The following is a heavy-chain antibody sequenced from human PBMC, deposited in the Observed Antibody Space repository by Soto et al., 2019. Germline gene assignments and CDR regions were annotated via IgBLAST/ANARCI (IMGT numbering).Heavy chain of an antibody. V-gene: IGHV4-31*03. J-gene: IGHJ4*02. Sequence: QVQLQESGPGLVKPSQTLSLTCTVSGGSISSGGYYWSWIRQHPGKGLEWFGYIFYSGSTYYNPSLKSRVTISVNTSKNQFSRKLSSVTAADTAVYSCARSPEATVTAFDYWGQGTLVTVSS. CDR1: GGSISSGGYY. CDR3: ARSPEATVTAFDY. CDR2: IFYSGST. D-gene: IGHD4-17*01.